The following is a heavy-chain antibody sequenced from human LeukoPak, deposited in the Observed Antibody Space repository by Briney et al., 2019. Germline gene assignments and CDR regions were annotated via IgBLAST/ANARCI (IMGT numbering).Heavy chain of an antibody. D-gene: IGHD4-17*01. V-gene: IGHV3-73*01. Sequence: GGSLRLSCAASGFTFSGSAMHWVRQASGKGLEWVGRIRSKANNYATAYAASVKGRFTISRDDSKNTAYLQMNSLKTEDTAVYYCARVEYGDYGPYYYYMDVWGKGTTVTVSS. CDR2: IRSKANNYAT. CDR3: ARVEYGDYGPYYYYMDV. CDR1: GFTFSGSA. J-gene: IGHJ6*03.